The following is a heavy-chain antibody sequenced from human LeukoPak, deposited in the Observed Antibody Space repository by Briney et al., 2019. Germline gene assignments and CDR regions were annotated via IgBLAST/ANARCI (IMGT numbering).Heavy chain of an antibody. CDR3: ARDPVGGWPIYYYYGMDV. D-gene: IGHD6-19*01. CDR2: IYYSGST. Sequence: PSETLSLTCTVSGGSISSGGYYWSWIRQHPGKGLEWIGYIYYSGSTYYNPSLKSRVTMSVDTSKNQFSLKLSSVTAADTAVYYCARDPVGGWPIYYYYGMDVWGQGTTVTVSS. CDR1: GGSISSGGYY. J-gene: IGHJ6*02. V-gene: IGHV4-31*03.